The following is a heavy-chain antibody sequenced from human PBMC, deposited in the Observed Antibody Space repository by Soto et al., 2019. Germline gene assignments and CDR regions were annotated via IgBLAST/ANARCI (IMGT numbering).Heavy chain of an antibody. CDR2: INWNGGST. J-gene: IGHJ6*02. D-gene: IGHD3-10*01. Sequence: EVQLVESGGGVVRPGGSLRLSCAASGFTFDDYGMSWVRQAPGKGLEWVSGINWNGGSTGYADSVKGRFTISRDNAKNSLYLQMNSLRAEDMALYYCARRITMVRGVSPSGMDVWGQGTTVTVSS. CDR1: GFTFDDYG. V-gene: IGHV3-20*04. CDR3: ARRITMVRGVSPSGMDV.